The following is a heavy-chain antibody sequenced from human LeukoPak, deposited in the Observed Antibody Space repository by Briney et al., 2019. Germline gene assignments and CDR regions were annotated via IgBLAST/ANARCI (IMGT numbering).Heavy chain of an antibody. CDR1: GFTFSSYA. CDR2: ISYDGSKK. J-gene: IGHJ2*01. D-gene: IGHD4-23*01. Sequence: GGSLRLSCAASGFTFSSYAMHWVRQAQGKGLDWVAVISYDGSKKYYADSVTGRFTISRDNSKNTLYLQMNSLRAADTAVYYCARTLLRWYNWYFDLWGRGTLVTVSS. CDR3: ARTLLRWYNWYFDL. V-gene: IGHV3-30-3*01.